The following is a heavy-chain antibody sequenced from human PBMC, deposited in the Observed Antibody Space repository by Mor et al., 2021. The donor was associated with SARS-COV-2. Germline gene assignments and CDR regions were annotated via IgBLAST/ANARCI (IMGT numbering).Heavy chain of an antibody. CDR2: T. CDR3: ARKHGASGWYWLDP. J-gene: IGHJ5*02. Sequence: TNYNPSLKRRGPISVDTSKNQFSLKLSSVTAADTAVYYCARKHGASGWYWLDPWGLGTLVTVSS. V-gene: IGHV4-59*01. D-gene: IGHD6-19*01.